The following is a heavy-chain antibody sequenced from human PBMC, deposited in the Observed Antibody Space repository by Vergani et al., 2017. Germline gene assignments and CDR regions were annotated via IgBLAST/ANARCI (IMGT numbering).Heavy chain of an antibody. CDR3: AIDDYGHTPDWTYYYYYCMDV. CDR1: GFTFSDYY. V-gene: IGHV3-11*01. J-gene: IGHJ6*03. Sequence: QVQLVESGGGLVKPGGSLRLSCAASGFTFSDYYMSWIRQAPGKGLEWVSYISSSGSTIYYADSVKGRFTISRDNAKNSLYLQMNSLRAEDTAVYYCAIDDYGHTPDWTYYYYYCMDVWGKGTTVTVSS. CDR2: ISSSGSTI. D-gene: IGHD4-17*01.